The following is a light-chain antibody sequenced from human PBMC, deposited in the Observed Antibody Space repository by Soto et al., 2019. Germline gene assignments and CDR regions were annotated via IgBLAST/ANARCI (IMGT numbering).Light chain of an antibody. CDR3: QEYNTFFPTWR. Sequence: DIQMTQSPSTLSASVGDRVTITCRASQSDDNWLAWYQQKPGRAPKLLIYKASSLETGVPSRFSGSGSGTEFTLTISSLQPDDFATYYCQEYNTFFPTWRFGQGTKVEVK. J-gene: IGKJ1*01. CDR2: KAS. CDR1: QSDDNW. V-gene: IGKV1-5*03.